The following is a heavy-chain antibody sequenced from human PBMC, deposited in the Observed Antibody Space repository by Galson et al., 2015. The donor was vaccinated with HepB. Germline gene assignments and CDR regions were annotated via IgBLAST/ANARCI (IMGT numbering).Heavy chain of an antibody. D-gene: IGHD3-22*01. CDR1: GSTFTSYG. Sequence: SVKVSCKASGSTFTSYGITWVRQAPGRGLEWMGWISAYNGNTNYAQNLQGRVSMTTDTSTRTAYMELRSLRSDDTAVYYCAHSRVESLREGHYYDISGFYEDWGQGTLVTVSP. CDR3: AHSRVESLREGHYYDISGFYED. V-gene: IGHV1-18*01. CDR2: ISAYNGNT. J-gene: IGHJ4*02.